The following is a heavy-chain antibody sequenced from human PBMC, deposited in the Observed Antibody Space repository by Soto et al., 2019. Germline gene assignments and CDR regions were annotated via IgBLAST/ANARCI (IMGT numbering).Heavy chain of an antibody. V-gene: IGHV4-39*01. D-gene: IGHD3-22*01. Sequence: SETLSLTCTVSGGSISSSSYYWGWIRQPPGKGLEWIGSLYYSGSTYYNPSLKSRVTISVDTSKNQFSLKLSSVTAADTAVYYCARPPYYYDSSGPRDYYGMDVWGQGTTVTVSS. J-gene: IGHJ6*02. CDR3: ARPPYYYDSSGPRDYYGMDV. CDR1: GGSISSSSYY. CDR2: LYYSGST.